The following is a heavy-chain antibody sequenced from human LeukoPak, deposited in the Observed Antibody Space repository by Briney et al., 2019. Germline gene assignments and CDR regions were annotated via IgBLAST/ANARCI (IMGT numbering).Heavy chain of an antibody. CDR1: GGSISRYY. CDR2: IYYSGST. CDR3: ARDLAGYCSSNSCYGDGFDI. Sequence: PSETLSLTCTVSGGSISRYYWRWIRQPPGKGLEWLGSIYYSGSTYYNPSLKSRVTISVDTSKNQFSLKLSSVTAADTAVYYCARDLAGYCSSNSCYGDGFDIWGQGTMVTVSP. J-gene: IGHJ3*02. V-gene: IGHV4-39*07. D-gene: IGHD2-2*01.